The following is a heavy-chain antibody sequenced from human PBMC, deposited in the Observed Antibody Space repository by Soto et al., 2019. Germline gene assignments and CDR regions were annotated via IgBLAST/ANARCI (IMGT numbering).Heavy chain of an antibody. V-gene: IGHV1-18*01. CDR2: ISVYNGNT. J-gene: IGHJ4*02. CDR1: GYAFINYG. D-gene: IGHD6-19*01. Sequence: QVQLVQSGPEVKKPGASVKVSCKASGYAFINYGISWVRQAPGQGLEWMGWISVYNGNTNYAQKRQGRVTMTTDTSTSTAYMELRRLRSDDTAVYFCARVEEWLVRGNDYWGQGTLVTVSS. CDR3: ARVEEWLVRGNDY.